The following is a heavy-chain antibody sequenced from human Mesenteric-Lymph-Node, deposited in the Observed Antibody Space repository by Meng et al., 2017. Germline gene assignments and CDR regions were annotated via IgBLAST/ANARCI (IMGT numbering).Heavy chain of an antibody. Sequence: GESLKISCKGSGYGFTNFWIGWVRQMPGKGLEWMGIIYPDDSDTRYSPSFKGQVTISADNSISNAYLQWSGLKASDTAMYYCARGPTSISNPYYFDYWGQGTLVTVSS. CDR1: GYGFTNFW. CDR3: ARGPTSISNPYYFDY. CDR2: IYPDDSDT. J-gene: IGHJ4*02. V-gene: IGHV5-51*01.